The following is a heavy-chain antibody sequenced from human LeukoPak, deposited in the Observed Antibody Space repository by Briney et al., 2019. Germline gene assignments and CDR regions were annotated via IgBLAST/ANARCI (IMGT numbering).Heavy chain of an antibody. J-gene: IGHJ4*02. CDR2: ISWNSGSI. V-gene: IGHV3-9*01. D-gene: IGHD2-21*02. Sequence: PGRSLRLSCAASGFTFDDYAMHWVRQAPGKGLEWVSGISWNSGSIGYADSVKGRFTISRDNAKNSLYLQMNSLRAEDTAVYYCARFRTWGDKAFDYWGQGTLVTVSS. CDR1: GFTFDDYA. CDR3: ARFRTWGDKAFDY.